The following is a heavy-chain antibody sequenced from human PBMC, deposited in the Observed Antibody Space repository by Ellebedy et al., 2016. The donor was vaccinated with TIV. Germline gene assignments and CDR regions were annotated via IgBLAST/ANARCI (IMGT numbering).Heavy chain of an antibody. CDR1: GFTFTDHY. Sequence: GESLKISXAASGFTFTDHYMDWVRQAPGKGLEWVGRTRNKANSYTTEYAASVKGRFTISRYDSKNLLYLQMNSLKTEDTAVYYCARTFFHWGQGTLVTVSS. CDR3: ARTFFH. CDR2: TRNKANSYTT. V-gene: IGHV3-72*01. D-gene: IGHD3-3*01. J-gene: IGHJ4*02.